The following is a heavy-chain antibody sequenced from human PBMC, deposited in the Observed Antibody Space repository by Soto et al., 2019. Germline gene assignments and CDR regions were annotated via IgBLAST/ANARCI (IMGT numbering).Heavy chain of an antibody. Sequence: GGSLRFSCAASGFTFSSYAMNWVRQAPGKGLEWVSSISGHGGSTYYADSVKGRFTISRDNSHNTLYLQMNSLRGEDTAVYYCAKEYDFWSGFYCFDYWGQGALVTVSS. D-gene: IGHD3-3*01. V-gene: IGHV3-23*01. CDR1: GFTFSSYA. J-gene: IGHJ4*02. CDR3: AKEYDFWSGFYCFDY. CDR2: ISGHGGST.